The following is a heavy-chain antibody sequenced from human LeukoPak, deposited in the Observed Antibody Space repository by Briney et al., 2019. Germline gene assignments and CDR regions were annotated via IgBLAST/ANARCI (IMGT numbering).Heavy chain of an antibody. V-gene: IGHV1-69*01. CDR3: ARVVAGTVYVAFDI. CDR1: GGTFSSYA. Sequence: SVKVSCKASGGTFSSYAISWVRQAPGQGLEWMGGITPIFGTANYAQKFQGRVTITADESTSTAYMELSSLRSEDTAVYYCARVVAGTVYVAFDIWGQGTMVTVSS. CDR2: ITPIFGTA. D-gene: IGHD6-19*01. J-gene: IGHJ3*02.